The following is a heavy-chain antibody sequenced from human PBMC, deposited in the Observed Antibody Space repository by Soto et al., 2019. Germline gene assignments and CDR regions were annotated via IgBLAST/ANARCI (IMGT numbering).Heavy chain of an antibody. CDR3: AVGAYYYDSSGSSDDY. V-gene: IGHV5-10-1*01. Sequence: GESLKISCKGSGYSFTSYWISWVRQMPGKGLEWMGRIDPSDSYTNYSPSFQGHVTISADKSISTAYLQWSSLKASDTAMYYCAVGAYYYDSSGSSDDYWGQGTLVTASS. D-gene: IGHD3-22*01. J-gene: IGHJ4*02. CDR2: IDPSDSYT. CDR1: GYSFTSYW.